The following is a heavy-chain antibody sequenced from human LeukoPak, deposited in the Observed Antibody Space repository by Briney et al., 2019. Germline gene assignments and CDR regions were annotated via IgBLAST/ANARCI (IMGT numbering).Heavy chain of an antibody. Sequence: GGSLRLSCAASGFTFSSYAMSWVRQAPGKGLEWVSYISSSGSTIYYADSVKGRFTISRDNAKNSLYLQMNSLRAEDTAVYYCARDMANPYDFWSGPPIWGQGTIITVSS. J-gene: IGHJ3*02. D-gene: IGHD3-3*01. CDR2: ISSSGSTI. V-gene: IGHV3-48*04. CDR3: ARDMANPYDFWSGPPI. CDR1: GFTFSSYA.